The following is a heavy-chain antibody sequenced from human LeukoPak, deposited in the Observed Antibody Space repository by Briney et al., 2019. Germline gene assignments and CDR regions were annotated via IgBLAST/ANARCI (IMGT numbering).Heavy chain of an antibody. CDR3: ARGADSSSWYWAYNWFDP. CDR2: IYYSGST. D-gene: IGHD6-13*01. J-gene: IGHJ5*02. CDR1: GGSISSGGYY. V-gene: IGHV4-31*03. Sequence: SETVSLTCTVSGGSISSGGYYWSWIRQHPGKGLEWIGYIYYSGSTYYNPSLKSRVTISVDTSKNQFSLKLSSVTAADTAVYYCARGADSSSWYWAYNWFDPWGQGTLVTVSS.